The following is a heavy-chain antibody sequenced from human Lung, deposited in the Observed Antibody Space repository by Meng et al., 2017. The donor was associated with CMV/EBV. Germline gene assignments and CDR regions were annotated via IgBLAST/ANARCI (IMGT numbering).Heavy chain of an antibody. CDR2: ILYSGST. V-gene: IGHV4-59*01. D-gene: IGHD6-13*01. CDR1: GGSITTYS. CDR3: ARTLGSAVGMGWFDP. J-gene: IGHJ5*02. Sequence: SETLSLTCTVSGGSITTYSWSWIRQPPGKRLEWIGYILYSGSTNYNPSPRSRVTISVDTSTNQFSLKLSSVTAADTAVYHCARTLGSAVGMGWFDPWGQGTLVXVSS.